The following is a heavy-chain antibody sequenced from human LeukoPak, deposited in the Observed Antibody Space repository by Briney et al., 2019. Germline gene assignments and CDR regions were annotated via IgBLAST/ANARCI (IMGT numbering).Heavy chain of an antibody. D-gene: IGHD2-15*01. Sequence: PGGSLRPSCAASGFTFSSYAMSWVRQAPGKGLEWVSAISGSGGSTYYADSVKGRFTISRDNSKNTLYLQMNSLRAEDTAVYYCARLYCRGGSCYSGDAFDIWGQGTMVTVSS. CDR1: GFTFSSYA. V-gene: IGHV3-23*01. CDR2: ISGSGGST. J-gene: IGHJ3*02. CDR3: ARLYCRGGSCYSGDAFDI.